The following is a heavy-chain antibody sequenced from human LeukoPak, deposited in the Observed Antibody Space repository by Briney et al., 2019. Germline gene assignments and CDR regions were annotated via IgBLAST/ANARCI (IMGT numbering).Heavy chain of an antibody. D-gene: IGHD6-13*01. V-gene: IGHV4-34*01. CDR2: INHSGSS. CDR1: GGSFSGYY. Sequence: SETLSLTCAVYGGSFSGYYWSWIRQPPGKGLEWIGEINHSGSSNYNPSLKSRVTISVDTSKNQFSLKLSSVTAADTAVYYCARGAVIAAADEYYYGMDVWGQGTTVTVSS. J-gene: IGHJ6*02. CDR3: ARGAVIAAADEYYYGMDV.